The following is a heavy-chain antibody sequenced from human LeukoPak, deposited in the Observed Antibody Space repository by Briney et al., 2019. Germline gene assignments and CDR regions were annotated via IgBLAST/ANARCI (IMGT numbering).Heavy chain of an antibody. CDR2: IKSRIHGGTI. Sequence: PGGSLRLSCATSGFTFNNAWMSWVRQAPGKGLEWVGRIKSRIHGGTIDYAAPVKGRFTISRDDSKNTLSLEMNSLKTEDTAVYYCTTGLWSSRGYWGQGTLVTVSS. J-gene: IGHJ4*02. CDR3: TTGLWSSRGY. CDR1: GFTFNNAW. V-gene: IGHV3-15*01. D-gene: IGHD2-21*01.